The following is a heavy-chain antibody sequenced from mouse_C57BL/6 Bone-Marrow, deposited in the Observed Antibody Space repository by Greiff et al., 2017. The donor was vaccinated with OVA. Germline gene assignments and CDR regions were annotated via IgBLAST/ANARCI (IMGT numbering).Heavy chain of an antibody. CDR3: AREGYGNYPAWFAY. D-gene: IGHD2-10*02. Sequence: VQLQQSGAELVMPGASVKLSCKASGYTFTSYWMHWVKQRPGQGLEWIGEIDPSDSYTNYNQKFKGKSTLTVDKSSSTAYMQLSSLTSEDSAVYYCAREGYGNYPAWFAYWGQGTLVTVSA. V-gene: IGHV1-69*01. CDR1: GYTFTSYW. J-gene: IGHJ3*01. CDR2: IDPSDSYT.